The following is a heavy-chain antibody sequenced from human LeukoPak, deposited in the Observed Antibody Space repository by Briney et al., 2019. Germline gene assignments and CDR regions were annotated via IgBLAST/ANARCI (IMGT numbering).Heavy chain of an antibody. CDR1: GGTFSSYA. Sequence: GASVKVSCKASGGTFSSYAISWVRQAPGQGLEWMGRIIPILGIANYAQKFQGRVTITADKSTGTAYMELSSLRSEDTAVYYCARVPQLGKNYFDYWGQGTLVTVSS. CDR2: IIPILGIA. J-gene: IGHJ4*02. D-gene: IGHD1-1*01. CDR3: ARVPQLGKNYFDY. V-gene: IGHV1-69*04.